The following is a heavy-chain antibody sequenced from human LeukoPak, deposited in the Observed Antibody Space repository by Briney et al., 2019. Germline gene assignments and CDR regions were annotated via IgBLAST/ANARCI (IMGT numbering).Heavy chain of an antibody. CDR2: ISNEGGT. CDR3: AGDKTTGGWYEIDY. D-gene: IGHD6-19*01. J-gene: IGHJ4*02. V-gene: IGHV3-53*01. Sequence: GGSLRLSCAASGFTVSSYYMSWVRQAPGKGLESVSVISNEGGTYYADSVKGRFTISRDNSKNTVYLQMNSLRAEDTAVYYCAGDKTTGGWYEIDYWGQGTLVTVSS. CDR1: GFTVSSYY.